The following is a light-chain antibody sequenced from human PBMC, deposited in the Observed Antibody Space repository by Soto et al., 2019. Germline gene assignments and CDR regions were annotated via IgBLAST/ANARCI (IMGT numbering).Light chain of an antibody. V-gene: IGKV3-15*01. CDR1: QSVSSN. Sequence: EIVMTQSPATLSVSPGERATLSWRASQSVSSNLAWYQQKPGQAPRLLIYGASTRATDIPARFSGSGSGTEFTLTISSLQSEDFAVYYCQQSNNWPLTFGGGTKVEIK. CDR3: QQSNNWPLT. J-gene: IGKJ4*01. CDR2: GAS.